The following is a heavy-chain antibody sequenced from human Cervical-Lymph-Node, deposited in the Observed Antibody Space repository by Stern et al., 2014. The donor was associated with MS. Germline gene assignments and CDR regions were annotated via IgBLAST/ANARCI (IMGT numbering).Heavy chain of an antibody. J-gene: IGHJ6*02. CDR2: IIPIFGSV. V-gene: IGHV1-69*01. CDR3: ARGREDIVVVVDTKYSHYGMDV. Sequence: QVQLVQSGAEVKKPGSSVKVSCRASGVTLSFVNYPISWVRQAPGQGLEWMGGIIPIFGSVNYAQKFQGRVTIPADESTSTAYMELSSLRSEDTAVYYCARGREDIVVVVDTKYSHYGMDVWGQGTTVTVSS. D-gene: IGHD2-15*01. CDR1: GVTLSFVNYP.